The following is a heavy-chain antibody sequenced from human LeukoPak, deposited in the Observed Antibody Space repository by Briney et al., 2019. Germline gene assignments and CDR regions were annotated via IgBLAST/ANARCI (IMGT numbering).Heavy chain of an antibody. CDR1: GFNFSSYG. V-gene: IGHV3-30-3*01. CDR3: ARPGQEGAFDI. Sequence: GGSLRLSCAASGFNFSSYGMHWVRQAPGKGLEWVAVISYDGSNKYYADSVKGRFTISRDNSKNTLYLQMNSLRAEDTAVYYCARPGQEGAFDIWGQGTMVTVSS. CDR2: ISYDGSNK. J-gene: IGHJ3*02.